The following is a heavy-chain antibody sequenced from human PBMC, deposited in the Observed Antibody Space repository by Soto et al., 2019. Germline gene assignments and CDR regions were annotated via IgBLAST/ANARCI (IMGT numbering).Heavy chain of an antibody. D-gene: IGHD1-1*01. J-gene: IGHJ4*02. V-gene: IGHV3-23*01. CDR1: GFTFSSYA. CDR2: ISSGGGTT. CDR3: AKAPSTAITSTRYFDY. Sequence: EVQLLESGGGLVQPGGSLRLSCAASGFTFSSYAMSWVRQAPGKGLEWVSGISSGGGTTYYADSVKGRFTISRDNSKNTLYLLMNSLRAEDTAVYYCAKAPSTAITSTRYFDYWGQGTLVTVSS.